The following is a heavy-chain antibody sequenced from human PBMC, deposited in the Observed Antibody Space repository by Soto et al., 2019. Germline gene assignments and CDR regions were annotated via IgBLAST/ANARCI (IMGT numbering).Heavy chain of an antibody. V-gene: IGHV5-10-1*01. J-gene: IGHJ3*02. CDR1: GYSFTSYW. CDR3: ARRTPQYQLLVGFDN. Sequence: PGESLKISCKGSGYSFTSYWISWVRQMPGKGLEWMGMIYPSDSYTNYSPSFQGHVTISADKSITTAYLQWSSLKASDTAMYYCARRTPQYQLLVGFDNWGQGTKVTVPS. CDR2: IYPSDSYT. D-gene: IGHD2-2*01.